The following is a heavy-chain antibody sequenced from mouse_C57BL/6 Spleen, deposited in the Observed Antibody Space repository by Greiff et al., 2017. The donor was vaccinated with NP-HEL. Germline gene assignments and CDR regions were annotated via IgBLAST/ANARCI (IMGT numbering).Heavy chain of an antibody. Sequence: EVKVEESGGGLVKPGGSLKLSCAASGFTFSSYAMSWVRQTPEQRLEWVATISDGGSYTYYPDNVKGRFTISRDNAKNNLYLQMSHLKSEDTAMYYCAREGDYDWYFDVWGTGTTVTVSS. J-gene: IGHJ1*03. V-gene: IGHV5-4*01. D-gene: IGHD1-1*01. CDR2: ISDGGSYT. CDR1: GFTFSSYA. CDR3: AREGDYDWYFDV.